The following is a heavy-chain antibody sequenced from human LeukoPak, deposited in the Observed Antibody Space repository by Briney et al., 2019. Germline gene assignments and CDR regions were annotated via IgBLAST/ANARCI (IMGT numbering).Heavy chain of an antibody. CDR2: ISGSGGST. CDR3: AKLLTVDTAMVTIDY. D-gene: IGHD5-18*01. V-gene: IGHV3-23*01. CDR1: GFTFSSYW. J-gene: IGHJ4*02. Sequence: GGSLRLSCAASGFTFSSYWMSWVRQAPGKGLEWVSAISGSGGSTYYADSVKGRFTISRDNSKNTLYLQMNSLRAEDTAVYYCAKLLTVDTAMVTIDYWGQGTLVTVSS.